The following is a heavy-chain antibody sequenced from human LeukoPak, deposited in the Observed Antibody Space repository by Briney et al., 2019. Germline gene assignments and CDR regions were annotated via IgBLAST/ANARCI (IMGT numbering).Heavy chain of an antibody. V-gene: IGHV1-2*06. CDR1: GYTFTGYY. CDR2: INPNSGGT. Sequence: GASVKVSCKASGYTFTGYYMHWVRQAPGQGLEWMGRINPNSGGTNYAQKFQGRVTMTRDTSISTAYMELSSLRSEDTAVYYCARGYRAVVPARPTYHFDYWGQGTLVTVSS. J-gene: IGHJ4*02. D-gene: IGHD2-2*01. CDR3: ARGYRAVVPARPTYHFDY.